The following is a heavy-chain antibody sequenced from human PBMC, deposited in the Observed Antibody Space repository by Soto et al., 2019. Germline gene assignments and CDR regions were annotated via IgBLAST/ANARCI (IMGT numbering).Heavy chain of an antibody. CDR3: LREGLATGGRDY. D-gene: IGHD2-15*01. CDR2: IYYSGST. CDR1: GGSINNYY. V-gene: IGHV4-59*12. Sequence: QVQLQESGPGLVKPSETLSLTCAVSGGSINNYYWSWIRQPPGKGLEWIGYIYYSGSTNYNPSLKGRVTISRDTSKSQFSLKLSSVTAADTAVYYCLREGLATGGRDYWGQGTLVTVSS. J-gene: IGHJ4*02.